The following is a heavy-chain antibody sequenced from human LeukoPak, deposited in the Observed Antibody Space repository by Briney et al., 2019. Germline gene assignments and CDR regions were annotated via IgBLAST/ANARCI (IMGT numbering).Heavy chain of an antibody. CDR3: AREVSSIAARRWFDP. CDR1: GGSFSGYY. J-gene: IGHJ5*02. CDR2: INHSGST. Sequence: KPSETLSLTCGVYGGSFSGYYWSWIRQPPGKGLEWIGEINHSGSTNYNPSLKSRVTISVDTSKNQFSLKLSSVTAADTAVYYCAREVSSIAARRWFDPWGQGTLVTVSS. D-gene: IGHD6-6*01. V-gene: IGHV4-34*01.